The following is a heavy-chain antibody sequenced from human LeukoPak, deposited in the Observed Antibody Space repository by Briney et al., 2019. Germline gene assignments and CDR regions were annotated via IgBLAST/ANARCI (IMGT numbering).Heavy chain of an antibody. CDR2: IYSGGST. CDR3: ARVRSWNDYCDY. V-gene: IGHV3-53*01. J-gene: IGHJ4*02. D-gene: IGHD1-1*01. Sequence: GGSLRLSCAASGFTVSSNYMSWVRQAPGKGLEWVSVIYSGGSTYYADSVKGRFTISRDNSKNTLYLQMNSLRAEDTAVYYCARVRSWNDYCDYWGQGTLVTVSS. CDR1: GFTVSSNY.